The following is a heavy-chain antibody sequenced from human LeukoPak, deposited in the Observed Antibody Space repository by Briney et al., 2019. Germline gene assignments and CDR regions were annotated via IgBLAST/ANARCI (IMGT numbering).Heavy chain of an antibody. V-gene: IGHV4-59*08. CDR2: ISYSGFT. Sequence: SETLSLTCTVSGGPISSYQWSWIRQPPGKGLEWIGYISYSGFTNYNPSLKSRVTISLDTSKNQFSLKLTSVTAADTAVYYCAGHHPRNTVDFWGQGTLVTVSS. CDR1: GGPISSYQ. J-gene: IGHJ4*02. CDR3: AGHHPRNTVDF. D-gene: IGHD2-8*02.